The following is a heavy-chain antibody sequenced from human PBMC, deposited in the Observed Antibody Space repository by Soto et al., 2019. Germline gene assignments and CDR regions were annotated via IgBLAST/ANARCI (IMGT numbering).Heavy chain of an antibody. CDR2: IYYSGST. V-gene: IGHV4-39*01. CDR1: GGSISSSSYY. Sequence: PSETLSLTCTVSGGSISSSSYYWGWIRQPPGKGLEWIGSIYYSGSTYYNTSLKSRVTISVDTSKNQFSLKLSSVTAADTAVYYCAKVDIVVVVAATVAAAFDIWGQGTMVTVSS. CDR3: AKVDIVVVVAATVAAAFDI. J-gene: IGHJ3*02. D-gene: IGHD2-15*01.